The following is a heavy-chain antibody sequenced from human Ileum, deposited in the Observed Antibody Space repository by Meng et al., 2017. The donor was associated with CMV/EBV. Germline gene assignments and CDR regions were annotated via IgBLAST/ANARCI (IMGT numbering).Heavy chain of an antibody. CDR3: ARTQDCSTTSCYTGFDP. J-gene: IGHJ5*02. Sequence: SISSGDYYWSWIRQPPGKGLEWIGFIKYSGRTYYNPSLTSRVTISLGTSGNHFSLRLSSVTAADTAVYYCARTQDCSTTSCYTGFDPWGQGTLVTVSS. D-gene: IGHD2-2*01. V-gene: IGHV4-30-4*08. CDR1: SISSGDYY. CDR2: IKYSGRT.